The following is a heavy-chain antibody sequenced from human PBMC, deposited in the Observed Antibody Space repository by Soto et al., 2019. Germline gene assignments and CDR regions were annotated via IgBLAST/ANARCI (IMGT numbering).Heavy chain of an antibody. V-gene: IGHV3-30*03. J-gene: IGHJ4*02. CDR1: GFNFGFFG. D-gene: IGHD3-10*01. CDR2: ISGDGINT. CDR3: ARGNLSFDFDS. Sequence: QIQLVESGGDVVQPGRSLRLSCAASGFNFGFFGMHWVRQAPGKGLEWVAFISGDGINTHYADSERGRFTLSRDYSKKTMYLQMDTLREDDTALYYCARGNLSFDFDSWGQGTLVTVSS.